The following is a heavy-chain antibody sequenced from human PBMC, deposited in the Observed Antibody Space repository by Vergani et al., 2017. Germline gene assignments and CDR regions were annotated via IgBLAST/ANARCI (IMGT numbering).Heavy chain of an antibody. J-gene: IGHJ4*02. D-gene: IGHD2-15*01. V-gene: IGHV4-61*02. CDR2: IHTSGST. CDR1: GGSINSHNYY. Sequence: QVQLQESGPGLVKPSQTLSLTCTVSGGSINSHNYYWSWIRQPAGKGLEWIGRIHTSGSTYYNPSLKSRVTMSEDTSKNQFSLNLTSVTAADTAVYFCARGSCLGGSCYKPLFDYWRQGILVTVSS. CDR3: ARGSCLGGSCYKPLFDY.